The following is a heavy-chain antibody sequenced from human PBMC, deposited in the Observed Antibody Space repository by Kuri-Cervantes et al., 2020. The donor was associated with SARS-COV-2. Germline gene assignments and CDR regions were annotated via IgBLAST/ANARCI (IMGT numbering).Heavy chain of an antibody. D-gene: IGHD3-10*01. CDR1: GYTFTSYG. Sequence: ASVKVSCKASGYTFTSYGISWVRQAPGQGLEWMGWINPNSGGTNYAQKFQGRVTMTRDTSISTAYMELSRLRSDDTAVYYCARDFRPSGGYFDYWGQGTLVTVSS. V-gene: IGHV1-2*02. CDR3: ARDFRPSGGYFDY. CDR2: INPNSGGT. J-gene: IGHJ4*02.